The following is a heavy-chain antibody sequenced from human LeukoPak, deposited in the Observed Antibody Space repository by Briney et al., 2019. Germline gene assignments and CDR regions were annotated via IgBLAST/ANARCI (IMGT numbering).Heavy chain of an antibody. J-gene: IGHJ3*02. CDR1: GYSFTNYW. CDR3: GGGDGNYDDAFDI. V-gene: IGHV5-51*01. Sequence: GESLKISCKGSGYSFTNYWIGWVRQMPGKGLEWMGLIYPGDSDTRYSPSFQGQVTISADKSISTAYLQWSSLKASDTAMYYRGGGDGNYDDAFDIWGQGTMVTVSS. CDR2: IYPGDSDT. D-gene: IGHD3-16*01.